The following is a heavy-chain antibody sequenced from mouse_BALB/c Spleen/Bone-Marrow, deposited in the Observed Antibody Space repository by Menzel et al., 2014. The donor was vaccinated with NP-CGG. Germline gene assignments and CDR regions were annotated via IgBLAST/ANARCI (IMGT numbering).Heavy chain of an antibody. V-gene: IGHV1-7*01. CDR2: INPTSGYT. CDR3: ATGYYAMDS. Sequence: VQLQQSGAELAKPGASVKMSCKASGYTFTSYWMHWVKQGPGQGLEWIGYINPTSGYTEYNQKFKDKATLTADKSSSTAYMQLGSLTSEDSAVYYCATGYYAMDSWGQGSSVTVSS. CDR1: GYTFTSYW. J-gene: IGHJ4*01.